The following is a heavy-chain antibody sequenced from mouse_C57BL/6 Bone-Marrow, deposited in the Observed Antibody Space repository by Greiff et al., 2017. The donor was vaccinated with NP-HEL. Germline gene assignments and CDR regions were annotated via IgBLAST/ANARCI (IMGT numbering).Heavy chain of an antibody. CDR3: ARNSSGLHTSFDY. J-gene: IGHJ2*01. CDR1: GYTFTGYW. V-gene: IGHV1-9*01. D-gene: IGHD3-2*02. CDR2: ILPGSGST. Sequence: QVQLQQSGAELMKPGASVKLSCKATGYTFTGYWIEWVKQRPGHGLEWIGEILPGSGSTNYNEKFKGKATFTAATSSNTAYMQLRSLTTEDAAIYYCARNSSGLHTSFDYWGQGTTLTVSS.